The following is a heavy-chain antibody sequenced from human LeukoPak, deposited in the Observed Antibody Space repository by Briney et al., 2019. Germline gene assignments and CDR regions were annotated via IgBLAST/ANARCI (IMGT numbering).Heavy chain of an antibody. CDR1: GFTFSSYS. J-gene: IGHJ4*02. Sequence: GGSLRLSCVASGFTFSSYSMNWVRQAPGKGLEWVSSISSSSSYIYYADSVKGRFTISRDNSKNTLYLQMNSLRAEDTAVYYCASPRRLSYGDYRVGLGYWGQGALVTVSS. V-gene: IGHV3-21*01. D-gene: IGHD4-17*01. CDR3: ASPRRLSYGDYRVGLGY. CDR2: ISSSSSYI.